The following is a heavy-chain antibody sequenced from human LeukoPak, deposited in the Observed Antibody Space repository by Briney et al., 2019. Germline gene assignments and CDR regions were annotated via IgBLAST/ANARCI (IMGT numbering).Heavy chain of an antibody. CDR1: GYTLTELS. CDR2: FDPEDGET. CDR3: ATDLWVAGTSSVY. J-gene: IGHJ4*02. Sequence: ASVKVSCKVSGYTLTELSMHWVRQAPGKGHEWMGGFDPEDGETIYAQKFQGRVTMTEDTSTDTAYMELSSLRSEDTAVYYCATDLWVAGTSSVYWGQGTLVTVSS. V-gene: IGHV1-24*01. D-gene: IGHD6-19*01.